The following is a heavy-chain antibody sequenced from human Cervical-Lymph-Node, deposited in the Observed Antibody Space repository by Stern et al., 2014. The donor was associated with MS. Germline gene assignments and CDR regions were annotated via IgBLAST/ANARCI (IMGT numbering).Heavy chain of an antibody. D-gene: IGHD6-13*01. Sequence: VQLVESGPGLVKPSETLSLTCTVSGGSISGNSYYWGWIRQSPGKGLEWVGSIEYSGSTYYNPSLKSRVTISVDTPKNHFSLHLPFVTAADTAVYFCARHFATYASSWYPWYFDYWGQGTLVTVSS. CDR2: IEYSGST. J-gene: IGHJ4*02. V-gene: IGHV4-39*01. CDR3: ARHFATYASSWYPWYFDY. CDR1: GGSISGNSYY.